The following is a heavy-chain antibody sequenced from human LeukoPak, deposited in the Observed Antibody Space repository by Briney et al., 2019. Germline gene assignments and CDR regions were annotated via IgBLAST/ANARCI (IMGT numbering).Heavy chain of an antibody. Sequence: SETLSLTCAVYGGSFSGYYWSWIRQPPGKGLEWIGEINHSGSTNYNPSLKSRVTISVDTSKNQFSLKLSSVTAADTAVYYCARRRRNNMGAFDIWGQGTMVTVSS. V-gene: IGHV4-34*01. CDR1: GGSFSGYY. CDR3: ARRRRNNMGAFDI. CDR2: INHSGST. D-gene: IGHD1-26*01. J-gene: IGHJ3*02.